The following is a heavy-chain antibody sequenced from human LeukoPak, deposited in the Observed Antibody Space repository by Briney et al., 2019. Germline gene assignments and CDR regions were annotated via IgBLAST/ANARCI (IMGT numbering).Heavy chain of an antibody. D-gene: IGHD3-22*01. CDR2: ISGSGDNT. V-gene: IGHV3-23*01. CDR3: AKGSYYDSSGSFYFDY. CDR1: GFTFSSYA. Sequence: GGSLGLSCAASGFTFSSYAMSWVRQAPGKGLEWVSGISGSGDNTYYADSVKGRFTISSDNSKNTLYVQVNSLGTEDTAAYYCAKGSYYDSSGSFYFDYWGQGTLVTVSS. J-gene: IGHJ4*02.